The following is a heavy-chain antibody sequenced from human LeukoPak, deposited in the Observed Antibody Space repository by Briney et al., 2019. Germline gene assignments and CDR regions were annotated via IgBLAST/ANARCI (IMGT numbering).Heavy chain of an antibody. CDR2: ISSSGSDI. Sequence: GGSLRLSCAASGFTFSDYYMSWIRQAPGKGLEWVSYISSSGSDIFYADSVKGRFTISRDNAKNSLYLQMNNLRAEDTAVYYCARDRYSGSYPLDVWGKGTTVTVSS. J-gene: IGHJ6*04. V-gene: IGHV3-11*04. D-gene: IGHD1-26*01. CDR1: GFTFSDYY. CDR3: ARDRYSGSYPLDV.